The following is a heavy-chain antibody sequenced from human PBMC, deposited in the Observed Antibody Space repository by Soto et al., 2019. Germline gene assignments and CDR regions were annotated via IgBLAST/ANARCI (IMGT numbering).Heavy chain of an antibody. J-gene: IGHJ6*03. CDR3: ARGVTGTTFILWYIDV. V-gene: IGHV1-8*01. CDR2: MNPNSGNT. Sequence: GASVKVSCKASGYTFTSYDINWVRQATGQGLEWMGWMNPNSGNTGYAQKFQGRVTMTRNTSISTAYMELSSLRSEDTAVYYCARGVTGTTFILWYIDVWGKGTTVTVSS. CDR1: GYTFTSYD. D-gene: IGHD1-7*01.